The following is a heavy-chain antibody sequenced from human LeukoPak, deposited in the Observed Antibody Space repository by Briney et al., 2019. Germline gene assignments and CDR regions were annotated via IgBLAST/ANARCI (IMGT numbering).Heavy chain of an antibody. Sequence: GGSLRLSCVASGSTITSYWMHWVRQAPGKGLVWVSRINSDGSSTNYADSVKGRFTISRDNAKNTLYLQMNSLRAEDTAVYYCAMGPYYYDSSGYYYWGQGTLVTVSS. D-gene: IGHD3-22*01. J-gene: IGHJ4*02. CDR3: AMGPYYYDSSGYYY. CDR1: GSTITSYW. V-gene: IGHV3-74*01. CDR2: INSDGSST.